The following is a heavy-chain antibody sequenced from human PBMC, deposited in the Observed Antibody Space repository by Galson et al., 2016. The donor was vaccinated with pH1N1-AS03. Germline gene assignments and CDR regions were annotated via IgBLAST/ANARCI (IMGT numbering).Heavy chain of an antibody. Sequence: SLRLSCAASGLTFSSFALHWVRQAPGKGLEWVAFIRYDGSDKKYANSVKGRFTISRDNSKNTLYLQMNSLRAEDTAVYYCAKDREVYGDYTWYFDLWGRGTLVTVSS. CDR2: IRYDGSDK. CDR3: AKDREVYGDYTWYFDL. CDR1: GLTFSSFA. V-gene: IGHV3-30*02. D-gene: IGHD4-17*01. J-gene: IGHJ2*01.